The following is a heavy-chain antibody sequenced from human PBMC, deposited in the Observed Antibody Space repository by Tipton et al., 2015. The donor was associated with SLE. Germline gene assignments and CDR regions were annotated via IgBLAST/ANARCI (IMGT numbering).Heavy chain of an antibody. CDR2: ISSDGSNK. J-gene: IGHJ5*02. V-gene: IGHV3-30*03. CDR3: ARESNYDFWSGPNWFDP. D-gene: IGHD3-3*01. CDR1: GFTFSSYG. Sequence: SLRLSCAASGFTFSSYGLHWVRQAPGKGLEWVAVISSDGSNKYYADSVKGRFTISRDNSKNTLYLQMNSLRAEDTAVYYCARESNYDFWSGPNWFDPWGQGTLSTVSS.